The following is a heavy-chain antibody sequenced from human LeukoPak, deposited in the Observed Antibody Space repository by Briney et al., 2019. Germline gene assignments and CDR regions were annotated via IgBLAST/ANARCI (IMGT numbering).Heavy chain of an antibody. CDR2: INHSGST. J-gene: IGHJ4*02. D-gene: IGHD3-9*01. V-gene: IGHV4-34*01. CDR3: AASLRYFDY. Sequence: SETLSLTCAVYGGSFSGYYWSWIRQPPGKGLEWIGEINHSGSTNYNPSLKSRVTISVDTSKNQFSLKLSSVTAAGTAVYYCAASLRYFDYWGQGTLVTVSS. CDR1: GGSFSGYY.